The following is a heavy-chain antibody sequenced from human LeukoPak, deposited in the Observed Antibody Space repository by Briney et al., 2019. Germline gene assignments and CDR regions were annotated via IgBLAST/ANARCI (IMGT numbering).Heavy chain of an antibody. D-gene: IGHD3-3*01. J-gene: IGHJ3*02. CDR1: GGTFSSYA. CDR3: ARPRFYDLSPALDI. CDR2: IIPIFGTA. Sequence: ASVKVSCKASGGTFSSYAISWVRQAPGQGLEWMGGIIPIFGTANYAQKFQGRVTITADESTSTAYMELSSLRSEDTAVYYCARPRFYDLSPALDIWGQGTMVTVSS. V-gene: IGHV1-69*13.